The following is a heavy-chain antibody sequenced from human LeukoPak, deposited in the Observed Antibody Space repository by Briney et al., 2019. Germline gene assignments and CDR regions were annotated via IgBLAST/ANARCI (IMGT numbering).Heavy chain of an antibody. CDR3: AKAFSAPSSSPVDY. CDR2: ISWDSTNI. CDR1: GFTFDDYA. D-gene: IGHD6-13*01. Sequence: GGSLRLSCAASGFTFDDYAMHWVRQPPGKGLEWVSGISWDSTNIGYADSVKGRFTISRDNAKNSLYLQMHSLRAEDMALYYCAKAFSAPSSSPVDYWGRGTLVTVSS. J-gene: IGHJ4*02. V-gene: IGHV3-9*03.